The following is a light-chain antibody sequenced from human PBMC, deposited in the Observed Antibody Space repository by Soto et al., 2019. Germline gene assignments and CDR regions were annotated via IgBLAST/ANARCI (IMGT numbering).Light chain of an antibody. V-gene: IGLV2-14*03. CDR1: SSDVGAYNY. CDR3: SSFSRSTPLV. CDR2: DVT. Sequence: QSVLTQPASVSGSPGQSITISCTGTSSDVGAYNYVSWYQRHPGTAPKLIIYDVTLRPSGVSNRFSGSKSGNTASLTISGLQAEDEADFYCSSFSRSTPLVFGTGTKPTVL. J-gene: IGLJ1*01.